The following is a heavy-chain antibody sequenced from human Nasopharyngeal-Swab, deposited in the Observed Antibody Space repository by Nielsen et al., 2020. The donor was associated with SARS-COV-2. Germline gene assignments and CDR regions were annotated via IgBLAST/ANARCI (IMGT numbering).Heavy chain of an antibody. Sequence: GGSLRLSCAASGFTFSSYGMHWVRQAPGKGLEWVAVISYDGSNKYYADSVKGRFTISRDNSKNTLYLQMNSLRAEDTAVYYCASIGFLEWLSHAFDIWGQGTMVTVSS. J-gene: IGHJ3*02. CDR2: ISYDGSNK. D-gene: IGHD3-3*02. CDR1: GFTFSSYG. CDR3: ASIGFLEWLSHAFDI. V-gene: IGHV3-30*03.